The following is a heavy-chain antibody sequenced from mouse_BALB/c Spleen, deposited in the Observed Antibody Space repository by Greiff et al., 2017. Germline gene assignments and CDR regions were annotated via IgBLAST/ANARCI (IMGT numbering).Heavy chain of an antibody. CDR3: ATLLRLWYFDV. D-gene: IGHD1-2*01. CDR2: INPYNDGT. Sequence: VQLQQSGPELVKPGASVKMSCKASGYTFTSYVMHWVKQKPGQGLEWIGYINPYNDGTKYNEKFKGKATLTSDKSSSTAYMELSSLTSEDSAVYYCATLLRLWYFDVWGAGTTVTVSS. J-gene: IGHJ1*01. CDR1: GYTFTSYV. V-gene: IGHV1-14*01.